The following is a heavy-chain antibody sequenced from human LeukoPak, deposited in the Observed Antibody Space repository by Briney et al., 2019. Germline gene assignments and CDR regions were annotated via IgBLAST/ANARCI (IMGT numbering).Heavy chain of an antibody. CDR1: GGSISSYY. D-gene: IGHD3-3*01. CDR2: IYYSGST. J-gene: IGHJ4*02. V-gene: IGHV4-59*01. Sequence: SETLSLTCTVSGGSISSYYWSWIRQPPGKGLEWIGYIYYSGSTNYNPSLKSRVTISVDTSKNQFSLKLSSVTAADTAVYYCARGTSFLEWLLIDYWGQGTLVTVSS. CDR3: ARGTSFLEWLLIDY.